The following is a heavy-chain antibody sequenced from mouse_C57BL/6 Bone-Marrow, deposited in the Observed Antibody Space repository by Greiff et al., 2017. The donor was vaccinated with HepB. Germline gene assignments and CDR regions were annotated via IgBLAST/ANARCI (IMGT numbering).Heavy chain of an antibody. D-gene: IGHD2-1*01. CDR1: GFTFSDYG. CDR2: ISNLAYSI. Sequence: EVQRVESGGGLVQPGGSLKLSCAASGFTFSDYGMAWVRQAPRKGPEWVAFISNLAYSIYYADTVTGRFTISRENSKNTLYLEMSSLRSEDTAMYYCATTMAYYYAMDYWGQGTSVTVSS. J-gene: IGHJ4*01. CDR3: ATTMAYYYAMDY. V-gene: IGHV5-15*01.